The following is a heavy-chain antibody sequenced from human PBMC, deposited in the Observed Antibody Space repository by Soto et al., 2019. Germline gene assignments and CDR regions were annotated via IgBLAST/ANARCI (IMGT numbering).Heavy chain of an antibody. CDR2: ISAYNGNT. Sequence: ASVKVSCKASGYTFTSYGISWVRQAPGQGLEWMGWISAYNGNTNYAQKLQGRVTMTTDTSTSTAYMELRSLRSDDTAVYYCARKYYDFWRAYYRLYGMDVWGQGTTVTVSS. V-gene: IGHV1-18*04. CDR3: ARKYYDFWRAYYRLYGMDV. J-gene: IGHJ6*02. CDR1: GYTFTSYG. D-gene: IGHD3-3*01.